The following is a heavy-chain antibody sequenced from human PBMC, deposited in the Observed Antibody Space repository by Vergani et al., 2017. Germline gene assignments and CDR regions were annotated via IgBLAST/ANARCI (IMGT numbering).Heavy chain of an antibody. CDR2: ISAYNGNT. J-gene: IGHJ6*03. V-gene: IGHV1-18*01. Sequence: QVQLVQSGAEVKKPGSSVKVSCKASGYTFTSYGISWVRQAPGQGLEWMGWISAYNGNTNYAQKLQGRVTMTTDTSTSTAYMELRSLRADDTAVYYCARETTIFVVVIIGYYMDVWGKGTTVTVSS. CDR3: ARETTIFVVVIIGYYMDV. D-gene: IGHD3-3*01. CDR1: GYTFTSYG.